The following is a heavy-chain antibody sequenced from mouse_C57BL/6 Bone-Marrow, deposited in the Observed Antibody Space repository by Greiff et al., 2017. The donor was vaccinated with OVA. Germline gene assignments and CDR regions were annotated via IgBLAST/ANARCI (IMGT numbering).Heavy chain of an antibody. CDR2: ISNGGGST. D-gene: IGHD4-1*01. CDR3: ARPYQNWDVGAMDY. V-gene: IGHV5-12*01. CDR1: GFTFSDYY. Sequence: EVNLVESGGGLVQPGGSLKLSCAASGFTFSDYYMYWVRQTPEKRLEWVAYISNGGGSTYYPDTVKGRFTISRDNAKNTLYLQMSRLKSEDTAMYYCARPYQNWDVGAMDYWGQGTSVTVSS. J-gene: IGHJ4*01.